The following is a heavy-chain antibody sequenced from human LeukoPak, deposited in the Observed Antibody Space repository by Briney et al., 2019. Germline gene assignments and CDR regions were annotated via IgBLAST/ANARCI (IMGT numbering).Heavy chain of an antibody. D-gene: IGHD1-26*01. CDR2: ISYDGSNK. CDR3: AKDFYGSYTGPFDY. V-gene: IGHV3-30*18. CDR1: GFTFSSYG. Sequence: GGSLRLSCAASGFTFSSYGMHWVRQAPGKGLEWVAVISYDGSNKYYADSVKGRFTISRDNSKNTLYLQMNSLRAEDTAVYYCAKDFYGSYTGPFDYWGQGTLVTVSS. J-gene: IGHJ4*02.